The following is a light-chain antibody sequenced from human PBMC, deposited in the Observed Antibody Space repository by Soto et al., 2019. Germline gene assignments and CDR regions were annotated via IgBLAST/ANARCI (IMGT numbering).Light chain of an antibody. CDR1: QGIKNW. J-gene: IGKJ5*01. CDR3: QQAASFPIT. V-gene: IGKV1-12*01. Sequence: DIQMTQSPSSVSASVGDRVTMTCRASQGIKNWLAWYQQKPGKAPNLLIYTGSSLQSGVPSRFSGSGSGTDFTLTINSLQPEDFATYYCQQAASFPITFGQGTRLEI. CDR2: TGS.